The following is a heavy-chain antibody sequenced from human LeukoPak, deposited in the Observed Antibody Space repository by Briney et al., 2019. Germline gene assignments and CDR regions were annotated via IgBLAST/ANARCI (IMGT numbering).Heavy chain of an antibody. CDR1: GASIRSSTYY. CDR2: VYYSGTA. Sequence: PSETLSLTCTVSGASIRSSTYYWGWVRQPPGKGLEYVGSVYYSGTASYNPSLKSRLTISADTSKNQFSLKLSSVTATDTAMYYCVRHFYYFDTSGYSNFDSWGQGSLVTVSS. J-gene: IGHJ4*02. D-gene: IGHD3-22*01. CDR3: VRHFYYFDTSGYSNFDS. V-gene: IGHV4-39*01.